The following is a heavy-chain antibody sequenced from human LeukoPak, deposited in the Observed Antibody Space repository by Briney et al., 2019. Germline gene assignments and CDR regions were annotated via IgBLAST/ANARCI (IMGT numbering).Heavy chain of an antibody. Sequence: GGSLRLSCTGSGFPFSNAWMNWVPQAPRKGLEWVGRIKSIADGGTIHYAAPVTDRFIISRDDSKNTLYLQMNGLKTEDTAVYYCTTVLTVTIAWGQGTLVTVSS. V-gene: IGHV3-15*01. D-gene: IGHD4-17*01. CDR3: TTVLTVTIA. CDR1: GFPFSNAW. CDR2: IKSIADGGTI. J-gene: IGHJ5*02.